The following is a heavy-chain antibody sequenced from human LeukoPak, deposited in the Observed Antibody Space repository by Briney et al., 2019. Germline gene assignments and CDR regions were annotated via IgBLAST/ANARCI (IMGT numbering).Heavy chain of an antibody. J-gene: IGHJ4*02. D-gene: IGHD6-19*01. CDR3: ARGCGWYYYFDY. CDR2: ISGSSSYI. CDR1: GFTFSSYS. Sequence: PGGSLRLSCAASGFTFSSYSMNWVRQAPGKGLEWVSSISGSSSYIYYADSVKGRFTISRDNAKNSLYLQMNSLRAEDTAVYYCARGCGWYYYFDYWGQGTLVTVSS. V-gene: IGHV3-21*01.